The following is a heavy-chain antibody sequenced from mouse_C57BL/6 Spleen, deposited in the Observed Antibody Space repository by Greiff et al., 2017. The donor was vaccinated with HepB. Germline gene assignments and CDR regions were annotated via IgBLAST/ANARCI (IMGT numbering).Heavy chain of an antibody. CDR2: IYPRSGNT. Sequence: QVQLQQSGAELARPGASVKLSCKASGYTFTSYGISWVKQRTGQGLEWIGEIYPRSGNTYYNEKFKGKATLTADKSSSTAYMELRSLTSEDSAVYFCARDYYGSRGYYAMDYWGQGTSVTVSS. V-gene: IGHV1-81*01. J-gene: IGHJ4*01. CDR1: GYTFTSYG. D-gene: IGHD1-1*01. CDR3: ARDYYGSRGYYAMDY.